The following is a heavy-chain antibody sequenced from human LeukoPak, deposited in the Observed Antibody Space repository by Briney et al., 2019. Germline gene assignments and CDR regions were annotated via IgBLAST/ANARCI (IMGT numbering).Heavy chain of an antibody. V-gene: IGHV4-34*01. CDR1: GGSFSGYY. CDR2: INHSGST. D-gene: IGHD3-22*01. Sequence: PSETLSLTCAVYGGSFSGYYWSWIRQPPGKGLEWIGEINHSGSTNYNPSLKSRVTISVDTSKNQFSLKLSSVTAPDTVVYYCAGGNYYDSSGYYFPFDYWGQGTLVTVSS. J-gene: IGHJ4*02. CDR3: AGGNYYDSSGYYFPFDY.